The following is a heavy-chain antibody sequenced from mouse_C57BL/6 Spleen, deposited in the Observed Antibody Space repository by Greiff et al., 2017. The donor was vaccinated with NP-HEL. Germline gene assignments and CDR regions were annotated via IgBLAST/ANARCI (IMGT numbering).Heavy chain of an antibody. V-gene: IGHV1-52*01. CDR3: ARGLYDYDPAWFAY. CDR1: GYTFTSYW. CDR2: IDPSDSET. Sequence: VQLQQSGAELVRPGSSVKLSCKASGYTFTSYWMHWVKQRPIQGLEWIGNIDPSDSETHYNQKFKDKATLTVDKSSSTAYMQLSSLTSEDSAVYYCARGLYDYDPAWFAYWGQGTLVTVSA. D-gene: IGHD2-4*01. J-gene: IGHJ3*01.